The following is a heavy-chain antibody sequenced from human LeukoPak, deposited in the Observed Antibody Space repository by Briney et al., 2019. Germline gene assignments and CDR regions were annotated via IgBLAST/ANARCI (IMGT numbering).Heavy chain of an antibody. CDR3: ARVRYYYDSSGYYHPFDP. Sequence: SVKVSCKASGYTFTSYGISWVRQAPGQGLKWMGGIIPIFGTANYAQKFQGRVTITADESTSTAYMELSSLRSEDTAVYYCARVRYYYDSSGYYHPFDPWGQGTLVTVSS. CDR1: GYTFTSYG. CDR2: IIPIFGTA. J-gene: IGHJ5*02. V-gene: IGHV1-69*13. D-gene: IGHD3-22*01.